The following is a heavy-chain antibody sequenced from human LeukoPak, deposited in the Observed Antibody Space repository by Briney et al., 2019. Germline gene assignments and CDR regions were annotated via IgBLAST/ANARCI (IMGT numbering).Heavy chain of an antibody. Sequence: SQTLPLTCAISGDGVSSNSAAWNWIRQSPSRGLEWLGRTYYRSKWYNDYAVSVKSRITINPDTSKNQFSLQLNSVTPEDTAVYYCARDRSYGYVAYYYGMDVWGQGTTVTVSS. CDR3: ARDRSYGYVAYYYGMDV. J-gene: IGHJ6*02. D-gene: IGHD5-18*01. V-gene: IGHV6-1*01. CDR2: TYYRSKWYN. CDR1: GDGVSSNSAA.